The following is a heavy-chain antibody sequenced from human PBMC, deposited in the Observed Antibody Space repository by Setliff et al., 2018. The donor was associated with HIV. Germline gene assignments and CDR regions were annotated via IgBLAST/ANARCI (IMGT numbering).Heavy chain of an antibody. CDR1: GYSFTTYW. CDR2: IYPYDSDT. Sequence: SLNISCKGSGYSFTTYWIGWVRQMPGKGLEWMGIIYPYDSDTRYNPSFQGHVTISADKSIRTAYVQWSGLKASDTAIYYCARRPYYDSWSGHQAFDVWGQGTMVTVSS. D-gene: IGHD3-3*01. J-gene: IGHJ3*01. CDR3: ARRPYYDSWSGHQAFDV. V-gene: IGHV5-51*01.